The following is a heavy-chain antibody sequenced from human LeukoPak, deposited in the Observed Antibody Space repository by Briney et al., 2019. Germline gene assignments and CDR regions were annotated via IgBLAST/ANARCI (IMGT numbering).Heavy chain of an antibody. D-gene: IGHD4-17*01. Sequence: PSETLSLTCTVSGGSISSYYWSWIRQPPGKGLEWIGYIYYSGSTNYNPSLKSRVTISVDTSKNQFSLKLSSVTAADTAVYYCARCGYGDDYFDYWGQGTLVTVSS. CDR3: ARCGYGDDYFDY. J-gene: IGHJ4*02. V-gene: IGHV4-59*08. CDR2: IYYSGST. CDR1: GGSISSYY.